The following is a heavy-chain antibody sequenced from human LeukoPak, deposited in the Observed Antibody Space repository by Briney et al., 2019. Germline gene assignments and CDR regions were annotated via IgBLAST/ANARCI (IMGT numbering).Heavy chain of an antibody. CDR2: ISSSSSYI. V-gene: IGHV3-21*01. CDR1: GFTFSSYS. Sequence: GGSLRLSCAASGFTFSSYSMNWVRQAPGKGLEWVSSISSSSSYIYYADSVKGRFTISRDNAKNSLYLQTNSLRAEDTAVYYCARDQQKVVVPSASWFDPWGQGTLVTVSS. J-gene: IGHJ5*02. CDR3: ARDQQKVVVPSASWFDP. D-gene: IGHD2-2*01.